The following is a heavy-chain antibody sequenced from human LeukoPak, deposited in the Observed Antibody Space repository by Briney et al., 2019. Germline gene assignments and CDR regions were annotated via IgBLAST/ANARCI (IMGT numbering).Heavy chain of an antibody. J-gene: IGHJ4*02. CDR3: ARLWFGELF. CDR2: ISRSSSYT. CDR1: GFSFSDYY. D-gene: IGHD3-10*01. V-gene: IGHV3-11*06. Sequence: PGGSLRLSCAASGFSFSDYYMSWIRQAPGKGLECVSYISRSSSYTNYADSVKGRFTISRDNAKNSLYLQMNSLRDEDTAVYYCARLWFGELFWGQGTLVTVSS.